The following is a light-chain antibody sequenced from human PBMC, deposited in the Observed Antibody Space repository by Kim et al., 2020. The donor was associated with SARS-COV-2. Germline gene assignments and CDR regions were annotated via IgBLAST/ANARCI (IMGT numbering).Light chain of an antibody. CDR3: HQYGSCLQT. V-gene: IGKV3-20*01. Sequence: EIVLTQSPATLSLSPGESATLSCRASQTISTTYLSWYQQKPGQAPRLLIYGTSSRATGIPDRFSGSGSGTDFTLTISRLEPEDFAVYYCHQYGSCLQTFGLGTQVDIK. CDR2: GTS. J-gene: IGKJ1*01. CDR1: QTISTTY.